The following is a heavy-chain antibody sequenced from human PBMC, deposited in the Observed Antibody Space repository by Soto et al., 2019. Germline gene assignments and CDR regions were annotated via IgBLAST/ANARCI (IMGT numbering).Heavy chain of an antibody. J-gene: IGHJ4*02. CDR1: GVTFSSYA. CDR3: AKARSSSWYNY. CDR2: ISGSGGST. Sequence: EVQLLESGGGVVQPGGSLRLSCAASGVTFSSYAMSWLRQAPGKGLEWVSAISGSGGSTYYADSVKGRFTISRDNSKNTLYLQMNSLRAEDTAVDDCAKARSSSWYNYGGQGTLVTVSS. D-gene: IGHD6-13*01. V-gene: IGHV3-23*01.